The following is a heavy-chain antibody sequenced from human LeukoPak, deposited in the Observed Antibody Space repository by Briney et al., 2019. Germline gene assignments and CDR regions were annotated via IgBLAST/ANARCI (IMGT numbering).Heavy chain of an antibody. CDR1: GFTFSSYA. Sequence: GGSLRLSCAASGFTFSSYAMSWVREAPGKGLGWVSAITSSGGSTYHADSVKGRFTISRDNSKNTLYLQMNSLRDADTAVYYCVKGSSSSRPYYLDYWGQGTLVTVSS. V-gene: IGHV3-23*01. CDR3: VKGSSSSRPYYLDY. J-gene: IGHJ4*02. D-gene: IGHD2-2*01. CDR2: ITSSGGST.